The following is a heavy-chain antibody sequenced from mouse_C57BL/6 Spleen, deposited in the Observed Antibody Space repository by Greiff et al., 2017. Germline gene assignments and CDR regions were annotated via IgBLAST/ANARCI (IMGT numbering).Heavy chain of an antibody. D-gene: IGHD1-1*01. CDR3: ARTYYGSSCWYFDV. CDR1: GYTFTSYW. V-gene: IGHV1-55*01. CDR2: IYPGSGST. Sequence: QVQLQQPGAELVKPGASVKMSCKASGYTFTSYWITWVKQRPGQGLEWIGDIYPGSGSTNYNEKFKSKATLTVDTSSITAYMQLSSLTSEDSAVXYCARTYYGSSCWYFDVWGTGTTVTVSS. J-gene: IGHJ1*03.